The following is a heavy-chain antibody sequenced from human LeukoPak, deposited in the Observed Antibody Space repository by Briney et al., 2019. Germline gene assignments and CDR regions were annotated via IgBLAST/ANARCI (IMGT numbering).Heavy chain of an antibody. D-gene: IGHD3-22*01. J-gene: IGHJ6*03. Sequence: GGSLRLSCAASGFTFSTYAMSWVRQAPGKGLEWVSLIGGSDGRTRYADSVEGRFTISRDNSKNTLYLEMNSLRAEDTAVYYCAKDSSSYDWGYMDVWGKGTTVTISS. CDR3: AKDSSSYDWGYMDV. CDR2: IGGSDGRT. V-gene: IGHV3-23*01. CDR1: GFTFSTYA.